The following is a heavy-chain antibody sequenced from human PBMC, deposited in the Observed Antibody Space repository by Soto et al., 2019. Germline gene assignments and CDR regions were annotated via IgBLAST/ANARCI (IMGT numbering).Heavy chain of an antibody. D-gene: IGHD1-20*01. Sequence: QVQLVESGGDVVQPGTSLRLSCAASGFSFSTNVLHWVRQAPGKGLEWVAVMSPSGAEKYYTDSVKGRFTISRDNSKNSLYLQMNSLTTDDTAVYYCALDNIPGAPDYSDYWGQGTLVTVSS. CDR1: GFSFSTNV. V-gene: IGHV3-30-3*01. CDR2: MSPSGAEK. J-gene: IGHJ4*02. CDR3: ALDNIPGAPDYSDY.